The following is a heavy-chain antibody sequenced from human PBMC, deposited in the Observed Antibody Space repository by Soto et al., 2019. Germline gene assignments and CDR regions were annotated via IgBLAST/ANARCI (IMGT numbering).Heavy chain of an antibody. CDR1: GGSVSSTSYY. CDR2: IHYSGST. J-gene: IGHJ4*02. CDR3: VRAWEPLYCDY. V-gene: IGHV4-61*01. Sequence: QVQLQESGPGLVKPSETLSLTCPVSGGSVSSTSYYWSWIRQPPGKGLEWIGYIHYSGSTNYNPSLKSRVTISVDTSKNQFSLKLSSVTAADTAVFYCVRAWEPLYCDYWGQGTLVTVSS. D-gene: IGHD1-26*01.